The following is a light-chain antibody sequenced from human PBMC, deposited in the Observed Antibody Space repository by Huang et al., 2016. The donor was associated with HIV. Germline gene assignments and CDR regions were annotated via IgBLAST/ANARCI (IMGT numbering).Light chain of an antibody. CDR3: QQSYSTPRT. Sequence: DIQMTQSPSSLSASVGDRVTITCRASQSISSYLNWYQQKPGKAPKLLIYDASSLQSGVPSRFSGIGSGTDCTLTISSLQPEDFATYYCQQSYSTPRTFGQGTKLEIK. CDR2: DAS. V-gene: IGKV1-39*01. CDR1: QSISSY. J-gene: IGKJ2*02.